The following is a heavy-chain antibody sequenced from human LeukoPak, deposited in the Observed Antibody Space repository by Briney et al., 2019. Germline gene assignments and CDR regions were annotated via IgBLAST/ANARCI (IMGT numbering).Heavy chain of an antibody. CDR1: GGSFSSYY. D-gene: IGHD6-19*01. CDR3: ARASSGWYYFDY. CDR2: IYYSGST. Sequence: PSETLSLTCTVSGGSFSSYYWSWIRQPPGKGLEWIGYIYYSGSTKYNPSLKSRVTILVDTSKHQFSLKLSSVTAADTAVYYCARASSGWYYFDYWGQGTLVTVSS. V-gene: IGHV4-59*01. J-gene: IGHJ4*02.